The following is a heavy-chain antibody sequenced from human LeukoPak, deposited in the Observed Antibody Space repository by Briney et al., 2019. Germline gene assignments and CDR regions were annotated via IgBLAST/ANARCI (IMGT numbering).Heavy chain of an antibody. V-gene: IGHV3-74*01. CDR2: INSDGSST. CDR1: GFTFSSYW. Sequence: PGGSLRLSCAASGFTFSSYWMHWVRQAPGKGLVWVSRINSDGSSTSYADSVKGRFTISRDNSKNTLYLQMNSLTPEDTALYYCARKKEDFYNSGGYFLSDAFDIWGRGTLVTVSS. D-gene: IGHD3-22*01. CDR3: ARKKEDFYNSGGYFLSDAFDI. J-gene: IGHJ3*02.